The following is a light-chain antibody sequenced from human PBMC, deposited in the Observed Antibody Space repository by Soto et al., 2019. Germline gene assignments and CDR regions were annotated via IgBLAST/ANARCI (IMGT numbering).Light chain of an antibody. Sequence: EFVLTQSAATLSLSPGEGATLSRRARQSVGTNLVWYKQKPGQAPRLLISYASTRAAGIPARFSGSGSGTDFTLTISSLQPEDFATYYCQQAASFPITFGQGTRLEI. V-gene: IGKV3-11*01. CDR3: QQAASFPIT. CDR2: YAS. CDR1: QSVGTN. J-gene: IGKJ5*01.